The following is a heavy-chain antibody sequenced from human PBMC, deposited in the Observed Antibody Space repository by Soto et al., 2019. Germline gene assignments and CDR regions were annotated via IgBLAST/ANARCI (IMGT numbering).Heavy chain of an antibody. Sequence: PXETLALTCAVAGGCISSGGYYWSWILQHPGKGLEWIGYIYYSGSTYYNPSLKSRVTISVDTSKNQFSLKLSSVTAADTAVYYCARVVVVPAAMFGEFDYWVQDSLVTVSS. D-gene: IGHD2-2*01. J-gene: IGHJ4*02. CDR3: ARVVVVPAAMFGEFDY. CDR1: GGCISSGGYY. V-gene: IGHV4-31*11. CDR2: IYYSGST.